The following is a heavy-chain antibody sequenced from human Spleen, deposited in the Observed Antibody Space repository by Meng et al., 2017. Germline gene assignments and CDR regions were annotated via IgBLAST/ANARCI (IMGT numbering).Heavy chain of an antibody. CDR3: TIYRSGHI. CDR2: IRSKANSLAT. CDR1: GVTLSGSD. J-gene: IGHJ3*02. Sequence: GESLKISCAVSGVTLSGSDIHWVRQASGRGLEWVGRIRSKANSLATAYPPSLKGRFTVSRDDSKNTAYLQMDSLILEDTAMYYCTIYRSGHIWGQGTMVTVSS. V-gene: IGHV3-73*01. D-gene: IGHD6-19*01.